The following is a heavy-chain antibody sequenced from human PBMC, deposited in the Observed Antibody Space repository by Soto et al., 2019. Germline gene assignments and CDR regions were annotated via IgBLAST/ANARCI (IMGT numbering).Heavy chain of an antibody. V-gene: IGHV1-18*01. CDR1: GYTFTSYG. Sequence: ASVTVSCKASGYTFTSYGISCVRQAPGQGLEWMGWISAYNGNTNYAQKLQGRVTMTTNTSTNTAYMELSSLRSDDTALYYCARVVLPSSYQINWLGPWGQGTPVTVSS. CDR2: ISAYNGNT. CDR3: ARVVLPSSYQINWLGP. D-gene: IGHD2-2*01. J-gene: IGHJ5*02.